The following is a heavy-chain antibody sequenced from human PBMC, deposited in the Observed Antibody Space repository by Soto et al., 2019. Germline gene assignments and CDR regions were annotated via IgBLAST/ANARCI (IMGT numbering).Heavy chain of an antibody. CDR3: ARGPEDYGGKAGFDY. Sequence: EVQLVESGGGLVKPGGSLRLSCAASGFTFSSYSMNWVRQAPGKGLEWVSSISSSSSYIYYADSVKGRFTISRDNAKNTRYLQMNSLRAEDTAVYYCARGPEDYGGKAGFDYWGQGTLVTVSS. CDR1: GFTFSSYS. V-gene: IGHV3-21*01. D-gene: IGHD4-17*01. CDR2: ISSSSSYI. J-gene: IGHJ4*02.